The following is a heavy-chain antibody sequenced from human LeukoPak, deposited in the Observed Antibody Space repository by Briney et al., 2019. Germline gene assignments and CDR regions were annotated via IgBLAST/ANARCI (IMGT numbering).Heavy chain of an antibody. J-gene: IGHJ5*02. V-gene: IGHV1-8*01. D-gene: IGHD6-6*01. CDR3: ARGSHIAARRYWFDP. CDR1: GYTFTSYD. CDR2: MNPNSGNT. Sequence: ASVKVSCKASGYTFTSYDINWVRQATGQGLEWMGWMNPNSGNTGYAQKFQGRVTMTRNTSISTAYMELSSLRSEDTAVYYCARGSHIAARRYWFDPWGQGTLVTVSS.